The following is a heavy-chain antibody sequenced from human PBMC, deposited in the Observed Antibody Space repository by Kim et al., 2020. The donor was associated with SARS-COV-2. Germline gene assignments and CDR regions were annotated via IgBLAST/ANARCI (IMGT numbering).Heavy chain of an antibody. D-gene: IGHD3-9*01. CDR2: IIPILGIA. J-gene: IGHJ4*02. CDR3: ASRSSYYDILTDY. Sequence: SVKVSCKASGGTFSSYAISWVRQAPGQGLEWMGRIIPILGIANYAQKFQGRVTITADKSTSTAYMELSSLRSEDTAVYYCASRSSYYDILTDYWGQGTLVTVSS. CDR1: GGTFSSYA. V-gene: IGHV1-69*04.